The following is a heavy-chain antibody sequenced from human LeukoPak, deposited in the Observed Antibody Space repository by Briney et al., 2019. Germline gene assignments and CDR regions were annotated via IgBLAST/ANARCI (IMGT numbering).Heavy chain of an antibody. J-gene: IGHJ4*02. D-gene: IGHD1-1*01. Sequence: GGSLRLSCAASGFTFSTNWMHWARQAPGKGLVWVSRIKGDGSITNYADSVKGRFTISRDNAKNTLYLQMNSLRAEDTAVYYCARENWYLDYWGQGTLVTVSS. CDR2: IKGDGSIT. CDR3: ARENWYLDY. CDR1: GFTFSTNW. V-gene: IGHV3-74*01.